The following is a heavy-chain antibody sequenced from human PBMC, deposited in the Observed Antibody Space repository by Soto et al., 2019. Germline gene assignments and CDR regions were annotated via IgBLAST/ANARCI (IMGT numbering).Heavy chain of an antibody. D-gene: IGHD2-21*02. Sequence: QVQLQESGPGLVKPSETLSLTCTVSGGSISNYYWSWIRQSPGKGLEWIAYIHYSGNTNYNPSLKSRVTISVDTSTNQFSLKLTSVTAADTAMYYCARLQYTVVTPFEMWGQGTMVTVSS. V-gene: IGHV4-59*01. CDR3: ARLQYTVVTPFEM. CDR2: IHYSGNT. CDR1: GGSISNYY. J-gene: IGHJ3*02.